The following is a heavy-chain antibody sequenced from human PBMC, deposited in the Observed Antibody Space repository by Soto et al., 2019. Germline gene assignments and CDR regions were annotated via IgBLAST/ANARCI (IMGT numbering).Heavy chain of an antibody. V-gene: IGHV3-23*01. D-gene: IGHD3-22*01. CDR1: GFTFSSYA. Sequence: EVQLLESGGGLVQPGGSLRLSCAASGFTFSSYAMSWVRQAPGKGLEWVSAISGSGGSTYYADSVKGRFTISRDNSKNPLYLQMTSLRADDTAVYYCAKDRPIYYDSSGYYSFGYWGQGTLVTVSS. CDR2: ISGSGGST. J-gene: IGHJ4*02. CDR3: AKDRPIYYDSSGYYSFGY.